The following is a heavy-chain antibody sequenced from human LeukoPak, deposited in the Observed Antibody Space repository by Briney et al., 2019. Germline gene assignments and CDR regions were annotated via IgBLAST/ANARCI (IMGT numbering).Heavy chain of an antibody. J-gene: IGHJ5*02. CDR3: ARVAGWHWFDP. V-gene: IGHV3-23*01. Sequence: GGTLRLSCAASGFTVSSDFMTWVRQAPGRGLEWVSSIRPSGDNTYYGDSVKGRFTISRDNSKNTVYLQMNNMRVDDTAVYYCARVAGWHWFDPWGQGTLVTVSS. CDR2: IRPSGDNT. D-gene: IGHD6-19*01. CDR1: GFTVSSDF.